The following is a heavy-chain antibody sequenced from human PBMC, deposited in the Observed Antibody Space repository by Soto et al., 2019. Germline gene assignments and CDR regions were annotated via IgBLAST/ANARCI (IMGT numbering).Heavy chain of an antibody. D-gene: IGHD2-2*01. Sequence: ASVKVSCKASGYTFTDYYIHWVRQAPGQGLEWVGWINPDSGGTNLAQRFQGRVTMTSDTSINTAYMELSSLRSDDTAVYYCAIRTGQLAIISEFDGDWFFEVWGRGTLVTVS. CDR2: INPDSGGT. CDR1: GYTFTDYY. V-gene: IGHV1-2*02. CDR3: AIRTGQLAIISEFDGDWFFEV. J-gene: IGHJ2*01.